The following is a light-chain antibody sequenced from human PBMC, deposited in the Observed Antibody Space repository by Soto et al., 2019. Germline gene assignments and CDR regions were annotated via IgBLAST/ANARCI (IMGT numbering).Light chain of an antibody. CDR2: DVT. J-gene: IGLJ1*01. CDR3: SSYTSNTTPYV. CDR1: SSEVGAYNY. V-gene: IGLV2-14*01. Sequence: QSVLTQPASVSGSPGQSIAIFCTGTSSEVGAYNYVSWYQQHPGKVPKLVIYDVTNRPSGVSDRFSGSKSGNTASLTISGLQAEDEADYYCSSYTSNTTPYVFGTGTKVTVL.